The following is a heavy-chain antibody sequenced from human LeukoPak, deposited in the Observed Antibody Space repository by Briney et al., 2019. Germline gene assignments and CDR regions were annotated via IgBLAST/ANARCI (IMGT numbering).Heavy chain of an antibody. CDR1: GGSISSYY. V-gene: IGHV4-4*07. CDR2: IYTSGST. J-gene: IGHJ6*03. Sequence: SETLSLTCTVSGGSISSYYWSWIRQPAGKGLEWIGRIYTSGSTNYNPSLESRVTMSVDTSKNQFSLKLSSVTAADTAVYYCARSQQQLPNYYYYYMDVWGKGTTVTVSS. D-gene: IGHD6-13*01. CDR3: ARSQQQLPNYYYYYMDV.